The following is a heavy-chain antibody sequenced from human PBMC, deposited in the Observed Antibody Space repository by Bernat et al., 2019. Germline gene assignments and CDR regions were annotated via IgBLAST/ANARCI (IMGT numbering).Heavy chain of an antibody. V-gene: IGHV3-23*04. CDR1: GFSFGSYA. CDR3: AKTPMFGAYEYYFDY. CDR2: MSGVESRT. J-gene: IGHJ4*02. Sequence: EVQLVESGGGLVQPGGSLRLSCAASGFSFGSYAMGWVRQAPGRGLECVSGMSGVESRTYYADSVKGRFTISRDNSKNTLYLQMNSLRVEDTAVYYCAKTPMFGAYEYYFDYWGQGTLVTVSS. D-gene: IGHD5-12*01.